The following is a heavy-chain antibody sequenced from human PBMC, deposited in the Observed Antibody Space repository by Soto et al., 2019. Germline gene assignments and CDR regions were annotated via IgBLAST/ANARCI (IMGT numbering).Heavy chain of an antibody. Sequence: QVQLQESGPGLVKPSETLSLTCAVSGGSISSQYWSWIRQPPGKGLVWIGSIYYSGTTNYNPSLRSRVTISVDTSKNQFTLRLTSVTAADTAVYYCARDLRATILPVGHTNFFDPWGQGALVTVSS. CDR2: IYYSGTT. CDR3: ARDLRATILPVGHTNFFDP. D-gene: IGHD5-12*01. CDR1: GGSISSQY. J-gene: IGHJ5*02. V-gene: IGHV4-59*11.